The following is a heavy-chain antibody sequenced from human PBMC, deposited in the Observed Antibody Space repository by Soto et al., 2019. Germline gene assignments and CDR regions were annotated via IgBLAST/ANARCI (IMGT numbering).Heavy chain of an antibody. CDR1: GYTFTNYG. Sequence: QVQLVQSGAEVKKPGASVTVSCKASGYTFTNYGFSWVRQAPGQGLEWMGWISGYNGNTKYAEKFQNRVTMTTDTSTNTAHMELRSLRSYDTAVYYCAREGQAPYYYYGMDVWGQGTAVTVSS. CDR3: AREGQAPYYYYGMDV. CDR2: ISGYNGNT. J-gene: IGHJ6*02. V-gene: IGHV1-18*01.